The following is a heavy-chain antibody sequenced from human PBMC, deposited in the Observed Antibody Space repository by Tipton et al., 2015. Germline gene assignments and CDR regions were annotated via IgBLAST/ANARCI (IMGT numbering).Heavy chain of an antibody. Sequence: GLVKPSENLSLTCTVSAYSISSDYYWGWIRQPPGKGLEWIGSISHSGNTYYNPSLKSRVTMSRDTSKNQFFLNLTSVTAADTAVYFCARDLEHGMDVWGQGTTVTVS. CDR1: AYSISSDYY. CDR3: ARDLEHGMDV. CDR2: ISHSGNT. J-gene: IGHJ6*02. V-gene: IGHV4-38-2*02.